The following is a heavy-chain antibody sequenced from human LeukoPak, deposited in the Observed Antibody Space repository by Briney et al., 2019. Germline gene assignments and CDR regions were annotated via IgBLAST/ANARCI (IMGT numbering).Heavy chain of an antibody. J-gene: IGHJ4*02. CDR1: GGSISSGDHY. CDR2: IYYSGST. CDR3: ARDSGELLPYYFDY. Sequence: SETLSLTCTVSGGSISSGDHYWSWIRQPPGKGLEWIGYIYYSGSTYYNPSLKSRVTISVDTSKNQFSLKLSSVTAADTAVYYCARDSGELLPYYFDYWGQGTLVTVSS. D-gene: IGHD3-10*01. V-gene: IGHV4-30-4*01.